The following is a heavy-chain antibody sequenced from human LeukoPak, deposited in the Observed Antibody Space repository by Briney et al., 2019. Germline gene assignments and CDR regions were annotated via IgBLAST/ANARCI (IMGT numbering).Heavy chain of an antibody. V-gene: IGHV4-59*01. D-gene: IGHD3-22*01. Sequence: SETLSLTCTVSGGSISSYYWSWIRQPPGKGLEWIGYIYYSGSTNYNPSLRSRVTISVDTSKNQFSLKLSSVTAADTAVYYCARVGYYDSSGYFYYYYYYGMDVWGQGTTVTVSS. CDR2: IYYSGST. CDR1: GGSISSYY. J-gene: IGHJ6*02. CDR3: ARVGYYDSSGYFYYYYYYGMDV.